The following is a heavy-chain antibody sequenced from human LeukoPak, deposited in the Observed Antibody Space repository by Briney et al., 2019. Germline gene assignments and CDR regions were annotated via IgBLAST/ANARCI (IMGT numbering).Heavy chain of an antibody. Sequence: GGSLRLSCAASGFTFSSYWMHWVRQAPGKGLVWVSRINSDGSRTSYADSVKGRFSISRDNAKNTLYLQMNSLRAEDTAVYYCARRAGAYSHPYDYWGQGTLVTVSS. CDR2: INSDGSRT. CDR1: GFTFSSYW. J-gene: IGHJ4*02. V-gene: IGHV3-74*01. CDR3: ARRAGAYSHPYDY. D-gene: IGHD4/OR15-4a*01.